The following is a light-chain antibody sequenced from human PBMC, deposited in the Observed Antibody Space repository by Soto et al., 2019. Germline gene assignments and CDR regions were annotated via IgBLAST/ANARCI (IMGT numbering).Light chain of an antibody. CDR3: QQLNSYPHP. CDR2: KAS. V-gene: IGKV1-5*03. J-gene: IGKJ5*01. Sequence: DIQMTQSPSTLSGSVGDRVTITCRASQTISSWLAWYQQKPGKAPKLLIYKASTLKSGVPSRFGGSGSGTEFTLTISSLQPEDFATYYCQQLNSYPHPFGQGTRLEIK. CDR1: QTISSW.